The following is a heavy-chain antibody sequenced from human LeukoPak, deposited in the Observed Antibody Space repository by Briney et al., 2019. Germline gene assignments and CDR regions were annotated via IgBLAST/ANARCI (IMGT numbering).Heavy chain of an antibody. CDR3: ARVSGLGMNEYYQH. Sequence: PGGSLRLSCEASGLTFSNSWMHWVRQAPGKGLVWVSRINNEGTTISYADSVKGRFTISRDNAKNTLYLQMNSLRAEDTAAYYCARVSGLGMNEYYQHWGQGTLVTVAS. CDR1: GLTFSNSW. V-gene: IGHV3-74*01. J-gene: IGHJ1*01. D-gene: IGHD3-10*01. CDR2: INNEGTTI.